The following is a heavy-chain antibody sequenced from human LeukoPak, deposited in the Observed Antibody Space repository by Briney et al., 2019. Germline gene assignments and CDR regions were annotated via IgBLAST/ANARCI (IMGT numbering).Heavy chain of an antibody. CDR1: GYTFTGYY. V-gene: IGHV1-2*02. J-gene: IGHJ6*04. CDR2: INPNSGGT. Sequence: ASVKVSCKASGYTFTGYYMHWVRQAPGQGLEWMGWINPNSGGTNYAQKFQGRVTMTRDTSISTAYMELSRLRSDDTAVYYCARVGYCSSTSCYPPNVWGKGTTVTVSS. D-gene: IGHD2-2*01. CDR3: ARVGYCSSTSCYPPNV.